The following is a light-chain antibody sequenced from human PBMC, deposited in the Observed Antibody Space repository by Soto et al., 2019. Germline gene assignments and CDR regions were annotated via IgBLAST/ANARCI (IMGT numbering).Light chain of an antibody. CDR3: QSYDSGVTGSV. J-gene: IGLJ1*01. V-gene: IGLV1-40*01. Sequence: QSVLTQPPSVFGAPGRTATISCTGGSSNIGAGFDVHWYQQVPGTAPKLVLYSNTARPSGVPDRFSGSRSGSSGSLAITGLQPEDEADYYCQSYDSGVTGSVFGTGTQLTVL. CDR1: SSNIGAGFD. CDR2: SNT.